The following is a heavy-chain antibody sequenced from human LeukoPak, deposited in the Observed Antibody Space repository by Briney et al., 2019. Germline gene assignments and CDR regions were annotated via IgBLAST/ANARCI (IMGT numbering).Heavy chain of an antibody. J-gene: IGHJ4*02. Sequence: GGSLRLSCAASGFTFDDYAMHWVRQAPGKGLEWVSGISWNSGSIGYADSVKGRFTISRDNAKNSLYLQMNSLRAEDTALYYCATDIGDLYYGSGSYRDYWGQGTLVTVSS. CDR3: ATDIGDLYYGSGSYRDY. CDR2: ISWNSGSI. V-gene: IGHV3-9*01. CDR1: GFTFDDYA. D-gene: IGHD3-10*01.